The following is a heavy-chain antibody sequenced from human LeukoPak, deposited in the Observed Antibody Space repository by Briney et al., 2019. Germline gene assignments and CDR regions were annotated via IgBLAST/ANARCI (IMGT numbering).Heavy chain of an antibody. CDR1: GGSLSGYY. CDR2: INHSGST. Sequence: SETLSPTCGVFGGSLSGYYWSWIRQPPEKGLEWIGEINHSGSTNYNPSLRSRVSISVDTSKNQFSLKLSSVTAADTAVYYYVRNGWYSVDYWGQGTLVTVSS. J-gene: IGHJ4*02. CDR3: VRNGWYSVDY. D-gene: IGHD6-19*01. V-gene: IGHV4-34*01.